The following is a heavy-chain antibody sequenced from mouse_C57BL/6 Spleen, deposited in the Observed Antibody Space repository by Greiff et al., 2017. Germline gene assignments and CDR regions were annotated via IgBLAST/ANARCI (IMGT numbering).Heavy chain of an antibody. Sequence: DVKLQESGPGLVKPSQSLSLTCSVTGYSITSGYYWNWIRQFPGNKLEWMGYISYDGSNNYNPSLKNRISITRDTSKNQFFLKLNSVTTEDTATYYCASYYGNYVGAMDYWGQGTSVTVSS. V-gene: IGHV3-6*01. CDR3: ASYYGNYVGAMDY. CDR2: ISYDGSN. D-gene: IGHD2-1*01. J-gene: IGHJ4*01. CDR1: GYSITSGYY.